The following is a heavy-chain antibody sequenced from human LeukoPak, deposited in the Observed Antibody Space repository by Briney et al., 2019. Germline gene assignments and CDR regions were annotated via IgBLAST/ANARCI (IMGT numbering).Heavy chain of an antibody. Sequence: ASVKVSCKASGYTFTGYYMHWVRQAPGQGLERMGWINPNSGGTNYAQKFQGRVTMTRDTSISTAYMELSRLRSDDTAVYYCAREDYYDSSGYYPNWFDPWGQGTLVTVSS. CDR1: GYTFTGYY. CDR3: AREDYYDSSGYYPNWFDP. CDR2: INPNSGGT. J-gene: IGHJ5*02. D-gene: IGHD3-22*01. V-gene: IGHV1-2*02.